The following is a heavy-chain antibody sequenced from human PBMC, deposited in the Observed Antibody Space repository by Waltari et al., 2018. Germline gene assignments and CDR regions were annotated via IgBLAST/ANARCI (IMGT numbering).Heavy chain of an antibody. J-gene: IGHJ4*02. Sequence: QLQLQESGPGLVKPSETLSLTCTVSGGSISSSSYYWGWIRQPPGTGLEWIGSIYYSGSTYYNPSLKSRVTISVDTSKNQFSLKLSSVTAADTAVYYCARLHSSSWLRKRWGSGLYYFDYWGQGTLVTVSS. CDR3: ARLHSSSWLRKRWGSGLYYFDY. CDR2: IYYSGST. V-gene: IGHV4-39*01. CDR1: GGSISSSSYY. D-gene: IGHD6-13*01.